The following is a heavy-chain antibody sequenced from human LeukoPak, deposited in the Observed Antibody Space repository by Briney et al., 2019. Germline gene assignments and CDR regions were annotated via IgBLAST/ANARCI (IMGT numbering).Heavy chain of an antibody. Sequence: SETLSLTCAVSGGSISSSNWWSWVRQPPGKGLEWIGEIYHSGSTNYNPSLKSRVTISVDTSKNQFSLKLSSVTAADTAVYYCASESQDYDFDYWGQGTLVTVSS. V-gene: IGHV4-4*02. D-gene: IGHD4-17*01. CDR3: ASESQDYDFDY. J-gene: IGHJ4*02. CDR2: IYHSGST. CDR1: GGSISSSNW.